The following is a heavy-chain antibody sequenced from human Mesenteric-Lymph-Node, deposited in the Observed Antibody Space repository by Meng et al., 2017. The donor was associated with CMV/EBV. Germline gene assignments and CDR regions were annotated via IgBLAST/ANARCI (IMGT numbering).Heavy chain of an antibody. CDR3: AKDREYDFWSGYYSYYYYGMDV. D-gene: IGHD3-3*01. J-gene: IGHJ6*02. Sequence: SLKISCAASGFTFSSYAMYWVRQAPGKGLGWVAVISYDGSNKYCTDSVKGRFTITRDNSKNTLYLQMNSLRAEDTAVYYCAKDREYDFWSGYYSYYYYGMDVWGQGTTVTVSS. V-gene: IGHV3-30-3*01. CDR2: ISYDGSNK. CDR1: GFTFSSYA.